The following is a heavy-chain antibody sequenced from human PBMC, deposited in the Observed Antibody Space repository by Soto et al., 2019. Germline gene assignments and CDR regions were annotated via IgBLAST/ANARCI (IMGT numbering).Heavy chain of an antibody. CDR2: ISGSGGST. CDR3: AKDLPPWDDILTGYFDY. D-gene: IGHD3-9*01. CDR1: GFTFSSYA. V-gene: IGHV3-23*01. J-gene: IGHJ4*02. Sequence: PGGSLRLSCAASGFTFSSYAMSWVRQAPGKGLEWVSAISGSGGSTYYADSVKGRFTISRDNSKNTLYLQMNSLRAEDTAVYYCAKDLPPWDDILTGYFDYWGQGTLVTVSS.